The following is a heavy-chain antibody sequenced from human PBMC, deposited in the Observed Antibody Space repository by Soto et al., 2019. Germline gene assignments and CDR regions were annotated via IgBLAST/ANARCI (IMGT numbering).Heavy chain of an antibody. V-gene: IGHV1-18*01. CDR3: ARGRYGDY. CDR1: VYTFTSYG. J-gene: IGHJ4*02. CDR2: ISAHTGNT. Sequence: QVHLVQSGAEVKKPGASVKVSCKGSVYTFTSYGITWVRQAPGQGLEWMGWISAHTGNTDYAQKLQGRVTVTRDTSTSTAYMELRSLRSDDTAVYDCARGRYGDYWGQGALVTVSS. D-gene: IGHD1-1*01.